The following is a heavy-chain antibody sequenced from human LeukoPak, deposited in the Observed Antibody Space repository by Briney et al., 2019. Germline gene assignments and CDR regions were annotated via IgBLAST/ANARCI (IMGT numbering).Heavy chain of an antibody. V-gene: IGHV4-39*07. J-gene: IGHJ3*02. CDR3: ARDLYSSSSGGAFDI. CDR2: IYYSGST. Sequence: SETLSLTCTVSGGSISSSTSGWGWYWGWIRQPPGKGLEWIGSIYYSGSTYYNPSLKGRVTISVDTSKNQFSLKLSSVTAADTAVYYCARDLYSSSSGGAFDIWGQGTMVTVSS. CDR1: GGSISSSTSGWGWY. D-gene: IGHD6-13*01.